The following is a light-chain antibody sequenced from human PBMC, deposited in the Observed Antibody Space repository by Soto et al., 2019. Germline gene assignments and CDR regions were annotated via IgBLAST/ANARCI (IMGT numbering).Light chain of an antibody. V-gene: IGLV2-14*01. CDR3: SSYTMKTRYV. CDR1: SSDVGGYNY. J-gene: IGLJ1*01. Sequence: QSALTQPASVSGSPGQSITISCTGTSSDVGGYNYVSWYQQHPGKAPKLMIYEVSNRPSGVSNRFSGSKSGNTASLTISGLQAEDEADYYCSSYTMKTRYVFGSGTKVTVL. CDR2: EVS.